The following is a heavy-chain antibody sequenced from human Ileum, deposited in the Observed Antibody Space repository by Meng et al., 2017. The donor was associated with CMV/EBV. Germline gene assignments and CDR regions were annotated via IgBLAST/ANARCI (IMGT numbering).Heavy chain of an antibody. CDR3: AKDWSGNYNWFNP. V-gene: IGHV3-30*02. D-gene: IGHD3-3*01. Sequence: GESLKISCATSGFNFANYGIQWVRQAPGKGLEWVAYISYERDATYYGDTVGGRFTISRDNYRGTAYLQMNSLRAEDTAMYYCAKDWSGNYNWFNPWGQGTRVTGSS. J-gene: IGHJ5*02. CDR2: ISYERDAT. CDR1: GFNFANYG.